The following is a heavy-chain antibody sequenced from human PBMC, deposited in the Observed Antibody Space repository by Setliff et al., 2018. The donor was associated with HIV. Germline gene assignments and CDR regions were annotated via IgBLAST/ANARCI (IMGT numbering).Heavy chain of an antibody. Sequence: KTSETLSLTCAVYGGSFSEYYWSWIRQSPGKGLEWIGEINHSGSTHYNPPLKSRATISVDTSKNQFSLRLNSVTAADTAVYYCARGATLLPGYSDRWEYFCMDVWGKGTTVTVSS. CDR1: GGSFSEYY. CDR3: ARGATLLPGYSDRWEYFCMDV. J-gene: IGHJ6*03. CDR2: INHSGST. V-gene: IGHV4-34*01. D-gene: IGHD5-12*01.